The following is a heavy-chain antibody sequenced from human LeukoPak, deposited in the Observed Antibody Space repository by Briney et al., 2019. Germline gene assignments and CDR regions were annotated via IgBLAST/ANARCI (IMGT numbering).Heavy chain of an antibody. V-gene: IGHV3-64D*06. CDR1: GFTFSSYA. D-gene: IGHD3-10*01. CDR3: AKQYDSGGLDDY. J-gene: IGHJ4*02. CDR2: INNNGGRT. Sequence: GGSLRLSCSASGFTFSSYAMHWVRQAPGKGLEYVSAINNNGGRTYYADSVMGRFTISRHNSRNTLYLQMNSLRAEDTAMYYCAKQYDSGGLDDYWGQGTLVTVSS.